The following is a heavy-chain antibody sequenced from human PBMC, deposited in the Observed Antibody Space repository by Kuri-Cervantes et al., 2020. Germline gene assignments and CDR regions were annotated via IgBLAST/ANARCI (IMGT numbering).Heavy chain of an antibody. CDR2: MNPNSGNT. CDR3: ARGVYSSSSGYYYYYYYMDV. D-gene: IGHD6-6*01. J-gene: IGHJ6*03. CDR1: GYTFTTYD. V-gene: IGHV1-8*02. Sequence: ASVKVSCKASGYTFTTYDINWVRQATGQGLEWMGWMNPNSGNTGCAQKFQGRVTMTRDTSRSTAYMDLNSLRSDDTAVYYCARGVYSSSSGYYYYYYYMDVWGKGTTVTVSS.